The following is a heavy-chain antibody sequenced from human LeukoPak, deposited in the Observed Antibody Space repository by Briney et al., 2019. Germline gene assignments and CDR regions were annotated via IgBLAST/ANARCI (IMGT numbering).Heavy chain of an antibody. D-gene: IGHD6-19*01. CDR3: ARVRAVAGYQYFDY. CDR1: GYTFTSYA. J-gene: IGHJ4*02. Sequence: ASVKVSCKASGYTFTSYAMHWVRQAPGQRLEWMGWINAGNGNTKYSQKFQGRVTITRDTSASTAYMELSSLRSEDTAVYYCARVRAVAGYQYFDYWGQGSLVTVSS. CDR2: INAGNGNT. V-gene: IGHV1-3*01.